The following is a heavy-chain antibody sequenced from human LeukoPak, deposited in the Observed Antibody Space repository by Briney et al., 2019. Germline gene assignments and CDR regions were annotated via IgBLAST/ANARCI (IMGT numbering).Heavy chain of an antibody. J-gene: IGHJ4*02. D-gene: IGHD6-6*01. CDR3: ARLSSIAGRWDFEY. Sequence: GGSLRLSCAASGFTVSNDYMSWVRQAPGKGLEWVSVIYSGGNTYYADSVKGRFTISRDNSKNTLYLQMNSLRAEDTAVYFCARLSSIAGRWDFEYWGQGTLVTVSS. V-gene: IGHV3-53*01. CDR1: GFTVSNDY. CDR2: IYSGGNT.